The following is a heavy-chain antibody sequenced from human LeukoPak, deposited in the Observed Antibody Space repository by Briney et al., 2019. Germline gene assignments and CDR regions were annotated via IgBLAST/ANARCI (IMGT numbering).Heavy chain of an antibody. CDR2: ISGGGGIT. Sequence: GGSLRLSCAASGFTFSNFGINWVRQAPGKGLEWVSVISGGGGITNYADSVKGRFTISRDNSNNTLSLQMNSLRVEDTAVYYCAKGGSTVTTEDVVDYWGQGTLVTVSS. J-gene: IGHJ4*02. CDR1: GFTFSNFG. CDR3: AKGGSTVTTEDVVDY. V-gene: IGHV3-23*01. D-gene: IGHD4-17*01.